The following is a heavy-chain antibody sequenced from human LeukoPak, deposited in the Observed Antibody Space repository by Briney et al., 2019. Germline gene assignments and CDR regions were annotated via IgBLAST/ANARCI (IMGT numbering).Heavy chain of an antibody. Sequence: GESLKISCKASGYTFTSYGISWVRQAPGQGLEWMGWISAYNGNTNYAQKLQGRVTMTTDTSTSTAYMELRSLRSDDTAVYYCARGVTIFGVVIEEYYYYMDVWGKGTTVTVSS. J-gene: IGHJ6*03. CDR3: ARGVTIFGVVIEEYYYYMDV. CDR1: GYTFTSYG. V-gene: IGHV1-18*01. D-gene: IGHD3-3*01. CDR2: ISAYNGNT.